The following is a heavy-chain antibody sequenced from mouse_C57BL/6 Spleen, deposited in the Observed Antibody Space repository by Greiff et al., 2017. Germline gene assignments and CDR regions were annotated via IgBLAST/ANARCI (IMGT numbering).Heavy chain of an antibody. CDR1: GYTFTSYW. CDR2: IYPGSGST. V-gene: IGHV1-55*01. CDR3: ARGGTTVVAGDFDV. D-gene: IGHD1-1*01. J-gene: IGHJ1*03. Sequence: QVQLQQPGAELVKPGASVKMSCKASGYTFTSYWITWVKQRPGQGLEWIGDIYPGSGSTNYNEKFKSKATLTVDTSSSTAHMQLSSLTSEDSAVYYCARGGTTVVAGDFDVWGTGTTVTVSS.